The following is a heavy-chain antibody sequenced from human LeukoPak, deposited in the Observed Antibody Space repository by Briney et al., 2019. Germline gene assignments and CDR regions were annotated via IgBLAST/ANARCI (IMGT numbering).Heavy chain of an antibody. V-gene: IGHV3-9*01. D-gene: IGHD4-23*01. CDR3: AKDQALRWYSHYFDY. CDR1: GFTFDDYA. J-gene: IGHJ4*02. CDR2: ISWNSGSI. Sequence: GGSLRLSCAASGFTFDDYAMHWVRQAPGKGLEWVSGISWNSGSIGYADSVKGRFTISRDNAKNSLYLQMNSLRAEDTALYYCAKDQALRWYSHYFDYWGQGTLVTVSS.